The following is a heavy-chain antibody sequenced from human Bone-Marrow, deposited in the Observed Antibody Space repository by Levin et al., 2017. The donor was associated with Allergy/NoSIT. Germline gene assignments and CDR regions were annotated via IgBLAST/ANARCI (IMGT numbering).Heavy chain of an antibody. V-gene: IGHV3-30-3*01. CDR2: ISYDGSNK. D-gene: IGHD2-2*01. J-gene: IGHJ6*02. CDR1: GFTFSSYA. Sequence: GESLKISCAASGFTFSSYAMHWVRQAPGKGLEWVAVISYDGSNKYYADSVKGRFTISRDNSKNTLYLQMNSLRAEDTAVYYCARRRQRIVVVPAAQGYYYGMDVWGQGTTVTVSS. CDR3: ARRRQRIVVVPAAQGYYYGMDV.